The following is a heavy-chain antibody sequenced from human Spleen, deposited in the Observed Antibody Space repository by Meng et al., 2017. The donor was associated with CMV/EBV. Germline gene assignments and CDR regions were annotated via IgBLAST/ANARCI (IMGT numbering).Heavy chain of an antibody. CDR1: GFTFSSYW. D-gene: IGHD3-3*01. V-gene: IGHV3-7*04. Sequence: GGSLRLSCAASGFTFSSYWMSWVRQAPGKGLEWVANIKQDGSEKYYVDSVKGRFTISRDNVKNSLYLQMNSLRVEDTAVFYCARGYDFWSAYFSTFDYWGQGTLVTVSS. CDR3: ARGYDFWSAYFSTFDY. CDR2: IKQDGSEK. J-gene: IGHJ4*02.